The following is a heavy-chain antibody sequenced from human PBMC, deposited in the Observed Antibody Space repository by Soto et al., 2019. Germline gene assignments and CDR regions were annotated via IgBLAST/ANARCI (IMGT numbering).Heavy chain of an antibody. Sequence: ASVKVSCKASGYTFTSYYMHWVRQAPGQGLEWMGIINPSGGSTSYAQKFQGRVTMTRDTSTSTVYMELSSLISEDTAVYYCARVGGHDYGGNSGAFDIWGQGTMVTVSS. CDR3: ARVGGHDYGGNSGAFDI. V-gene: IGHV1-46*01. J-gene: IGHJ3*02. CDR2: INPSGGST. D-gene: IGHD4-17*01. CDR1: GYTFTSYY.